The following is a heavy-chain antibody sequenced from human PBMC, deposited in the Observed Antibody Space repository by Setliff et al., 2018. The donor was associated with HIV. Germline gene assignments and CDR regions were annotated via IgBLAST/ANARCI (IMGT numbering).Heavy chain of an antibody. CDR2: IYNSVST. J-gene: IGHJ4*02. CDR3: ARGVRGIVATTH. D-gene: IGHD5-12*01. V-gene: IGHV4-30-4*01. CDR1: GGSISSGDYY. Sequence: SETLSLTCTVSGGSISSGDYYWSWIRQPPGKGLEWIGYIYNSVSTFYNPSLKSRITILVDTSRNQFSLKLNSVTAADTAVYYCARGVRGIVATTHWGQGALVPSPQ.